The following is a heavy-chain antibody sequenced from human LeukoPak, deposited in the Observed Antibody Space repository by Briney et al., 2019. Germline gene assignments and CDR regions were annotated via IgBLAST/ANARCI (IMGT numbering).Heavy chain of an antibody. CDR3: TTTGADTRNWFDP. J-gene: IGHJ5*02. Sequence: PGGSLRLSCAASGFSFSDARMTWVRQAPGKGLEWVGRIKNKIDGGTTDYAAPVKGRFTISREDSKNMLYLQMNSLKTEDTAVYYCTTTGADTRNWFDPWGQGTLVTVSS. CDR2: IKNKIDGGTT. V-gene: IGHV3-15*01. D-gene: IGHD5-18*01. CDR1: GFSFSDAR.